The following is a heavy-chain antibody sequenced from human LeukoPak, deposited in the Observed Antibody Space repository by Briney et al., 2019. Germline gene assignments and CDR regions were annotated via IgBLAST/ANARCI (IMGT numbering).Heavy chain of an antibody. Sequence: GASVKVSCKTSGYTFTNYDINWVRQATEQGLEWLGWMSPNNGDAGYAQKFQGRVTMTRDTSTNTAYMELSALTSEDTAVYYCARNPPRTGDFNSWGQGALVTVSS. CDR1: GYTFTNYD. CDR3: ARNPPRTGDFNS. J-gene: IGHJ4*02. CDR2: MSPNNGDA. V-gene: IGHV1-8*01. D-gene: IGHD7-27*01.